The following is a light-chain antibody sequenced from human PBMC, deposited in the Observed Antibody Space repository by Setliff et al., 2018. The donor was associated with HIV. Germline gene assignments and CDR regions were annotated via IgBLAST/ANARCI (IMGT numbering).Light chain of an antibody. CDR2: DVI. CDR1: ASDVGGYNF. V-gene: IGLV2-11*01. CDR3: CSYACSHTFV. J-gene: IGLJ1*01. Sequence: QSALTQPRSVSGSPGQSVTISCTGTASDVGGYNFVSWYQHHPGKAPKLMIYDVIKRPSGVPDRFPGSKSGNTASLTISGLQAEDEADYYCCSYACSHTFVFGTGTKVTVL.